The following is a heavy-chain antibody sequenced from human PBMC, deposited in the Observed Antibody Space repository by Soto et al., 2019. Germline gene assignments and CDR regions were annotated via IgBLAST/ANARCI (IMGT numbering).Heavy chain of an antibody. V-gene: IGHV2-5*01. D-gene: IGHD6-19*01. Sequence: QITLKESGPTLLKPTQPLTLTCPFSGFSPSSNAVGVNWIRQPPGKALECLALIYWNDDNHYSPSLRSRLTITKDTSKNQVVLTMTNVDPVDTATYYCAHGSGWLSDYWGQGTLVTVSS. CDR1: GFSPSSNAVG. CDR2: IYWNDDN. CDR3: AHGSGWLSDY. J-gene: IGHJ4*02.